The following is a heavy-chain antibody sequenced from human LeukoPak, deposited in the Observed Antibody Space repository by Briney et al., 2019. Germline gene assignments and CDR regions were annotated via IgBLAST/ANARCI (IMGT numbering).Heavy chain of an antibody. CDR3: ASGTHTAKPEGMDV. CDR2: TYYSGSA. CDR1: GGSISSRIYY. V-gene: IGHV4-39*01. J-gene: IGHJ6*02. Sequence: PSETLSLTCTVSGGSISSRIYYWGWIRQPPGKGLEWIGSTYYSGSAYYNPSLKSRVTVSVDTSKNQFSLKLTSVTAADTAVYYCASGTHTAKPEGMDVWGQGTTVTVSS. D-gene: IGHD1-7*01.